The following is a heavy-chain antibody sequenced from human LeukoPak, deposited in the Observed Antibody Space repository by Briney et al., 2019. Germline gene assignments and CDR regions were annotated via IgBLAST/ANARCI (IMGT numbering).Heavy chain of an antibody. D-gene: IGHD3-3*01. CDR2: ISAYNGNT. J-gene: IGHJ6*03. CDR3: ARVLPDYDFWSGYYWSTTNNYYYYMDV. CDR1: GCTFTSYG. Sequence: ASVKVSCKASGCTFTSYGISWVRQAPGQGLEWMGWISAYNGNTNYAQKVQGRVTMNTDTSTSTAYMELRSLRSDETAVYYCARVLPDYDFWSGYYWSTTNNYYYYMDVWGKGTTVTVSS. V-gene: IGHV1-18*01.